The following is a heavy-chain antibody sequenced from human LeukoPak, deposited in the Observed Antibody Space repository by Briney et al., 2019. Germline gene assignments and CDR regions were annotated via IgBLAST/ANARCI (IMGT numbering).Heavy chain of an antibody. D-gene: IGHD4-17*01. CDR2: IRSKAYGGTT. V-gene: IGHV3-49*04. J-gene: IGHJ4*02. CDR1: GFTFGDYA. CDR3: TTHDYGDYLSGL. Sequence: GGSLRLSCTASGFTFGDYAMSWVCQAPGKRLEWVSFIRSKAYGGTTEYAASVKGRFAISRDDSKNIAYLQMNSLKTEDTAVYYCTTHDYGDYLSGLWGQGTLVTVSS.